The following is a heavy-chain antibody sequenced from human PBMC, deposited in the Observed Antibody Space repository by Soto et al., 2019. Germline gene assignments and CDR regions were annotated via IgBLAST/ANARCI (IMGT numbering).Heavy chain of an antibody. CDR3: ARPGGCSYCYDY. CDR1: GYTFVTYA. CDR2: INAGNGNT. J-gene: IGHJ4*02. D-gene: IGHD5-18*01. Sequence: QVQLVQSGAEEKKPGASVKVSCKASGYTFVTYAMHWVRQAPGQRLEWMGWINAGNGNTKYSQKFQGRATITRDTSASTAYMPLSSLRSAGTAVDYWARPGGCSYCYDYWGQGTLVSSSS. V-gene: IGHV1-3*05.